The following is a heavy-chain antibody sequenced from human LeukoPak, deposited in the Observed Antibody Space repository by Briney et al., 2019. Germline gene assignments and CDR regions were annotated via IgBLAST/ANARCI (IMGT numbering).Heavy chain of an antibody. D-gene: IGHD6-13*01. Sequence: ASVKVSCKASGYTFTSYDINWVRQATGQGLEWMGWINPNSGGTNYAQKFQGRVTMTRDTSISTAYMELSRLRSDDTAVYYCAASIAAAGGNDAFDIWGQGTMVTVSS. J-gene: IGHJ3*02. V-gene: IGHV1-2*02. CDR2: INPNSGGT. CDR1: GYTFTSYD. CDR3: AASIAAAGGNDAFDI.